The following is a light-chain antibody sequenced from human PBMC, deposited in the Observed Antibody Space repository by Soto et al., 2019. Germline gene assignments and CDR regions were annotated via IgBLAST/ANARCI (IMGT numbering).Light chain of an antibody. Sequence: DIQMTQSPSSLSASVGDRVTITCRASQSISNYLNWYQQKPGKAPKLLIYAASSMPSGVPSRFSGSGSETDFTLTISSLQPYDSATYYCQQSFSPLWTFGQGTKVEV. CDR1: QSISNY. V-gene: IGKV1-39*01. J-gene: IGKJ1*01. CDR2: AAS. CDR3: QQSFSPLWT.